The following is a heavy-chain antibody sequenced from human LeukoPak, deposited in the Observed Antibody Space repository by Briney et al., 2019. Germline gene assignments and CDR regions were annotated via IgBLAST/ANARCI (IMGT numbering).Heavy chain of an antibody. CDR1: GGSISSYY. D-gene: IGHD3-3*01. J-gene: IGHJ4*02. CDR2: IYYSGST. Sequence: SETLSLTCTVSGGSISSYYWSWIRQPPGKGLEWIGYIYYSGSTNYNPSLKSRVTMSVDTSKNQFSLKLSSVTAADTAFYYCARQYDFWSGLFDYWGQGTLVTVSS. CDR3: ARQYDFWSGLFDY. V-gene: IGHV4-59*01.